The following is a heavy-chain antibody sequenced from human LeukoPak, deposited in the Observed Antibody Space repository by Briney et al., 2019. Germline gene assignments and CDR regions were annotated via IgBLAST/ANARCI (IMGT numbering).Heavy chain of an antibody. CDR1: GGSFSGYY. J-gene: IGHJ6*02. V-gene: IGHV4-34*01. CDR2: INHSGST. D-gene: IGHD5-12*01. CDR3: ARGPPRGYSGYGRGMDV. Sequence: SETLSPTCAVYGGSFSGYYWSWIRQPPGKGLEWIGEINHSGSTNYNPSLKSRVTISVDTSKNQFSLKLSSVTAADTAVYYCARGPPRGYSGYGRGMDVWGQGTTVTVSS.